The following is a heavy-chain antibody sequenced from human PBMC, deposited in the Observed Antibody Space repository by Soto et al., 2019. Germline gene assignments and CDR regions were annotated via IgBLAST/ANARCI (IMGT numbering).Heavy chain of an antibody. D-gene: IGHD5-12*01. Sequence: GGSLRLSCAASGFTFSSYGMHWVRQAPGKGLEWVAVISYDGSNKYYADSVKGRFTISRDNSKNTLYLQMNSLRAEDTAVYYCAKDIRGYSGYDYYYYGMDVWGQGTTVTVSS. CDR2: ISYDGSNK. J-gene: IGHJ6*02. CDR3: AKDIRGYSGYDYYYYGMDV. V-gene: IGHV3-30*18. CDR1: GFTFSSYG.